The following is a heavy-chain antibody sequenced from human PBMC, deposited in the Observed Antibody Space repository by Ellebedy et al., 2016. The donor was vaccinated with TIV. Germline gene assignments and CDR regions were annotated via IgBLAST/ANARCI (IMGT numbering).Heavy chain of an antibody. CDR3: VKGASLWVTDAFAF. Sequence: GESLKISXTASGFTFTDYFMTWIRQAPGKGLEWVSYISSSGSAIYYADSVKGRFTISRDNAKNSLYLEMNSPRAEDTAIYYCVKGASLWVTDAFAFWGRGTKVSVSS. V-gene: IGHV3-11*01. D-gene: IGHD3-16*01. J-gene: IGHJ3*01. CDR2: ISSSGSAI. CDR1: GFTFTDYF.